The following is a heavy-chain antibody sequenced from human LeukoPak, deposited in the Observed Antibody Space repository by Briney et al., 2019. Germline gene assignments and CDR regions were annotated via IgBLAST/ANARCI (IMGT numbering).Heavy chain of an antibody. CDR2: INHNGNVN. CDR3: ARGGGLDV. D-gene: IGHD3-16*01. CDR1: GFTFSSYW. V-gene: IGHV3-7*03. Sequence: GGSLRLSCAASGFTFSSYWMNWARQAPGKGLEWVASINHNGNVNYYVDSVKGRYTISRDNAKNSLYLQMSNLRAEDTAVYFCARGGGLDVWGQGATVTVSS. J-gene: IGHJ6*02.